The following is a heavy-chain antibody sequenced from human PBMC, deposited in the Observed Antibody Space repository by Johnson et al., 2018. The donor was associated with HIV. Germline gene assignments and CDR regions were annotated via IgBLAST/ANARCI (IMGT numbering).Heavy chain of an antibody. CDR3: TTPRPNWGWNAFDI. J-gene: IGHJ3*02. Sequence: VQLVESGGGVVQPGRSLRLSCAASGFTFSDAWMSWVRQAPGKGMEWVSVIYSGGSTYYADSVKGRFTISRDNSKNTLYLQMNSLRAEDTAVYYCTTPRPNWGWNAFDIWGQGTMVTVSP. CDR1: GFTFSDAW. V-gene: IGHV3-66*02. D-gene: IGHD7-27*01. CDR2: IYSGGST.